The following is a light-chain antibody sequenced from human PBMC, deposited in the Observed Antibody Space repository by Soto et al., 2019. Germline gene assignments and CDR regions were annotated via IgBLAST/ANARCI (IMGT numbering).Light chain of an antibody. CDR2: GAS. CDR3: QQYCSSPPWT. Sequence: EIVLTQSPGTLSLSPGERATLSCRASQTVSSSYFAWYQQKPGQAPRLLIYGASSRATGIPDRFSGSGSGTDFTLTISRLEPEDFAVYYCQQYCSSPPWTFGQGIKVEVK. J-gene: IGKJ1*01. CDR1: QTVSSSY. V-gene: IGKV3-20*01.